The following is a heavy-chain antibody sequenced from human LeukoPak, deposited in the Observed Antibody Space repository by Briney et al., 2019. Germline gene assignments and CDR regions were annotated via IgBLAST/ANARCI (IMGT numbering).Heavy chain of an antibody. CDR2: IYYSGST. CDR3: ARAGDGYNFGDFDY. CDR1: GGSISSYY. Sequence: SETLSLTCTVSGGSISSYYWSWLRQPPGKGLEWIGYIYYSGSTNYNPSLKSRVTISVDTSKNQFSLKLSSVTAADTAVYYCARAGDGYNFGDFDYWGQGTLVTVSS. D-gene: IGHD5-24*01. V-gene: IGHV4-59*01. J-gene: IGHJ4*02.